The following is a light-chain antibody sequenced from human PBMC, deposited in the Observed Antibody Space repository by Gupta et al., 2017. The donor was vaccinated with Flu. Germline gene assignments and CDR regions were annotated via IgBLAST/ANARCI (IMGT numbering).Light chain of an antibody. Sequence: QTVVTPEPSFSVSPGETVTLTCGLSSGSVSTNHYPNWYQQTPVQPPRTLIYTTNTRSSVVPDLFSGCNFGNTASLTITGAQAEDESDYYCESYQGINDDGVFGGGTKLTVL. V-gene: IGLV8-61*01. CDR3: ESYQGINDDGV. CDR1: SGSVSTNHY. J-gene: IGLJ2*01. CDR2: TTN.